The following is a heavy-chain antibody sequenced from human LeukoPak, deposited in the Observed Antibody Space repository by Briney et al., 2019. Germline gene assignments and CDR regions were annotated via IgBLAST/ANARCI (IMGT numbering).Heavy chain of an antibody. CDR2: IRSDGENK. J-gene: IGHJ4*02. V-gene: IGHV3-30*02. CDR3: AKDLTMVRGAVTN. CDR1: GFTLIRNG. Sequence: PGGSLRLSCAVSGFTLIRNGMHWVRQAPGKGLEGVAFIRSDGENKYYADSVKGRLTVSRDTSKNTLFLEMNYLKTEDTATYYCAKDLTMVRGAVTNWGQGTQVTVSS. D-gene: IGHD3-10*01.